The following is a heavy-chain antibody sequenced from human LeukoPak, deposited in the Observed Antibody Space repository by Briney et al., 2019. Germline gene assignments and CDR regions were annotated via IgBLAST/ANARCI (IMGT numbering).Heavy chain of an antibody. V-gene: IGHV4-39*01. CDR3: ARHQQTATIIDY. J-gene: IGHJ4*02. CDR1: GGSISSSSYY. D-gene: IGHD5-24*01. CDR2: IYYFGST. Sequence: PSETLSLTCTVSGGSISSSSYYWGWIRQPPGKGLEWIGSIYYFGSTYYNPSLKSRVTISIDTSKNQFSLKLTPVTAADTAVYYCARHQQTATIIDYWGQGTLVTVSS.